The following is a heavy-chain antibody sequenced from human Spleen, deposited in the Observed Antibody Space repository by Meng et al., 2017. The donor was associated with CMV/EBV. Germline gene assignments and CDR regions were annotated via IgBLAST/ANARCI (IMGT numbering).Heavy chain of an antibody. CDR3: ARHIGGSYNPPYYFDF. D-gene: IGHD1-26*01. CDR1: GSISSHNHD. CDR2: IYYSGST. Sequence: GSISSHNHDCGWIRQPPGKGLEWIGSIYYSGSTYFNPSLKSRLRISVDTSKNQVSLRLDSVTAADTALYYCARHIGGSYNPPYYFDFWGQGTLVTVSS. J-gene: IGHJ4*02. V-gene: IGHV4-39*01.